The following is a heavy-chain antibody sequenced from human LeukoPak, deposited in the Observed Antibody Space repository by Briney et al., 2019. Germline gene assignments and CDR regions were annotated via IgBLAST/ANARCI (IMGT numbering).Heavy chain of an antibody. CDR3: ARARSGHYGSGSLDAFDI. D-gene: IGHD3-10*01. V-gene: IGHV1-69*06. CDR2: IIPMFDTA. CDR1: GGTFSSYP. J-gene: IGHJ3*02. Sequence: GSSVKVSCESSGGTFSSYPISWVRQAPGQGLEWMGGIIPMFDTADFAKKFQGRGRITADTSTSKTYMQLSRLGSGDTCVSYCARARSGHYGSGSLDAFDIWGQGTMVTVSS.